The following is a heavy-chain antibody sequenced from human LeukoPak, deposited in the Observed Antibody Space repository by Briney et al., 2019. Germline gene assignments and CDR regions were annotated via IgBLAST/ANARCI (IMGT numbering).Heavy chain of an antibody. V-gene: IGHV4-4*07. CDR1: GGSISSYY. CDR2: IYTNGDT. D-gene: IGHD3-22*01. J-gene: IGHJ4*02. CDR3: ARGPAYYYDSSGYFGFDY. Sequence: PSETLSLTCTVSGGSISSYYWSWIRQSAGKGLEWIGRIYTNGDTNYNPSLKSRVTISVDTSKNQFSLKLSSVTAADTAVYYCARGPAYYYDSSGYFGFDYWGQGTLVTVSS.